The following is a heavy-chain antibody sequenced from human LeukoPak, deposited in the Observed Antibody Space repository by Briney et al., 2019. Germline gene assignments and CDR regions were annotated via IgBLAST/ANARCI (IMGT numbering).Heavy chain of an antibody. CDR1: GYTFTSYD. CDR2: MNPNSGNT. V-gene: IGHV1-8*02. Sequence: GASVKVSCKASGYTFTSYDINWVRQATGQGLEWMGWMNPNSGNTGYAQKFQGRVTMTRNTSISTAYMELSSLRSEDTAVYYCAREGIAVAGRSGQWDNWFDPWGQGTLVTVSS. D-gene: IGHD6-19*01. CDR3: AREGIAVAGRSGQWDNWFDP. J-gene: IGHJ5*02.